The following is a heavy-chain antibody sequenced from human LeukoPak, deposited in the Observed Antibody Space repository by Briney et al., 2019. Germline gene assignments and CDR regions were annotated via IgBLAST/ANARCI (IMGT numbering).Heavy chain of an antibody. CDR3: ARGRTGYSSGWKRSYYYYGMDV. J-gene: IGHJ6*02. V-gene: IGHV4-34*01. Sequence: SETLSLTCAVYGGSFSGYYWSWIRQPPGKGLEWIGEINHNGSTNYNPSLKSRVTISVDTSKNQFSLKLSSVTAADTAVYYCARGRTGYSSGWKRSYYYYGMDVWGQGTTVTVSS. CDR1: GGSFSGYY. CDR2: INHNGST. D-gene: IGHD6-19*01.